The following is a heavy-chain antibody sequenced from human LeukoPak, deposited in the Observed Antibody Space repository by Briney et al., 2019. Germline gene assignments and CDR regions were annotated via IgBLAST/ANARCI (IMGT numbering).Heavy chain of an antibody. CDR2: IIPIVGTT. Sequence: GASVKVSCKASGGTFSSYAFSWVRQAPGQGLEWMGGIIPIVGTTNYAQMFQGRVTIAADESTSTAYMELSSLRSEDTAVYYCASGEGLIVGATGYIFDYWGQGTLVTVSS. CDR3: ASGEGLIVGATGYIFDY. D-gene: IGHD1-26*01. CDR1: GGTFSSYA. V-gene: IGHV1-69*13. J-gene: IGHJ4*02.